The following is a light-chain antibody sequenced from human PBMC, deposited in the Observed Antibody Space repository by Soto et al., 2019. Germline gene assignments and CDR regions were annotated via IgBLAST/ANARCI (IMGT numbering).Light chain of an antibody. J-gene: IGKJ4*01. Sequence: ESVLTQSPATLSLSPGDRATLSCRASQSITNSLAWYRHQPGQPPRLLIYDASKRATGIPARVIGSGSGTHFTLTISSLETEDFGLYYCQQRSNWPSVTFGGGTKVEIK. CDR2: DAS. CDR1: QSITNS. V-gene: IGKV3-11*01. CDR3: QQRSNWPSVT.